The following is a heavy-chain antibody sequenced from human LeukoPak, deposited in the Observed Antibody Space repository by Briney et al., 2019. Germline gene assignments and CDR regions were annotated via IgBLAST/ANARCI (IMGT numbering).Heavy chain of an antibody. J-gene: IGHJ4*02. CDR3: AKGRSGSYSSLDY. D-gene: IGHD1-26*01. Sequence: GGSLRLSCAASGLTFSDYYMSWIRQAPGKGLEWVSYISSSGSTIYYADSVKGRFTISRDNSKNTLYLQMNSLRAEDTAVYYCAKGRSGSYSSLDYWGQGTLVTVSS. CDR2: ISSSGSTI. CDR1: GLTFSDYY. V-gene: IGHV3-11*01.